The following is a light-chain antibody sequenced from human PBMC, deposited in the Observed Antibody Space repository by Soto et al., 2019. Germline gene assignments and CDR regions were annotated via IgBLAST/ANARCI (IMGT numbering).Light chain of an antibody. CDR1: QSISSW. CDR3: QQYNDYPWT. J-gene: IGKJ1*01. CDR2: KAS. V-gene: IGKV1-5*03. Sequence: DIQMTQSPSTLSASVGDRVIITCRASQSISSWLAWYQQKPGKAPKLLIYKASSLESGVPSRFSGSGSGTEFTLTISSLQPVDFATYYCQQYNDYPWTFGQGTKVEIK.